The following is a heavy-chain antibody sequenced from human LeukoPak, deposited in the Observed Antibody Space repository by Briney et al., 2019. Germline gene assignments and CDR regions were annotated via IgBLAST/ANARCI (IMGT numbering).Heavy chain of an antibody. D-gene: IGHD5-24*01. CDR3: AREDGYNYEGGSY. CDR1: GFTFSSYA. J-gene: IGHJ4*02. V-gene: IGHV3-30-3*01. Sequence: PGGSLRLSCAASGFTFSSYAMHWVRQAPGKGLEWVAVISYDGSNKYYADSVKGRFTISRDNSKNTLYLQMNSLRAEDTAVYYCAREDGYNYEGGSYWGQGTLVTVSS. CDR2: ISYDGSNK.